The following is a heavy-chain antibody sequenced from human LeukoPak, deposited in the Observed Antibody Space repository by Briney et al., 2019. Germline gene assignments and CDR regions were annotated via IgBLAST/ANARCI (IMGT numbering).Heavy chain of an antibody. Sequence: PGGSLRLSCAASGFTFSSYAMHWVRQAPGKGLEWVAVISYDGSNKYYADSVKGRFTISRDNSKNTLYLQMNSLRAEDTAVYYCARVHHLRFLEWLLYIDYWGQGTLVTVSS. CDR2: ISYDGSNK. D-gene: IGHD3-3*01. V-gene: IGHV3-30-3*01. J-gene: IGHJ4*02. CDR1: GFTFSSYA. CDR3: ARVHHLRFLEWLLYIDY.